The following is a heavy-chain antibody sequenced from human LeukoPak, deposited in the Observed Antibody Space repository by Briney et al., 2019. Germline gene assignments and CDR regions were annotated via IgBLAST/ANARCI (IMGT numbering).Heavy chain of an antibody. Sequence: PGTSLRLSCVASGFTFTNYAMSWVRQAPGKGLEWVSAITGSDGTSHYADSVKGRFTISRDNSKNTLYLQVNSLRAEDTAVYNCAKWGDYDILTGYYVPDYWGQGTLVTVSS. CDR3: AKWGDYDILTGYYVPDY. V-gene: IGHV3-23*01. D-gene: IGHD3-9*01. J-gene: IGHJ4*02. CDR1: GFTFTNYA. CDR2: ITGSDGTS.